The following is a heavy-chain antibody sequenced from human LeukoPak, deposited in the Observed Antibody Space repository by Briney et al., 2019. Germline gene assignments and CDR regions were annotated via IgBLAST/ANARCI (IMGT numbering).Heavy chain of an antibody. Sequence: SVKVSCKASGGTFSSYTISWVRQAPGQGLEWMGRIIPILGIANYAQMFQGRVTITADKSTSTAYMELSSLRSEDTAVYYCARGYGATIYYFDYWGQGTLVTVSS. CDR2: IIPILGIA. CDR3: ARGYGATIYYFDY. V-gene: IGHV1-69*02. D-gene: IGHD4/OR15-4a*01. CDR1: GGTFSSYT. J-gene: IGHJ4*02.